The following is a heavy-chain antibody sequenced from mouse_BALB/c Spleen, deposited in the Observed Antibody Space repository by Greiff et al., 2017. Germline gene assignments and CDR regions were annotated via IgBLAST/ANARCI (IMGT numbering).Heavy chain of an antibody. V-gene: IGHV1S81*02. Sequence: QVQLKESGAELVKPGASVKLSCKASGYTFTSYYMYWVKQRPGQGLEWIGEINPSNGGTNFNEKFKSKATLTVDKSSSTAYMQLSSLTSEDSAVYYCTRGYYGSRGYFDVWGAGTTVTVSS. D-gene: IGHD1-1*01. CDR2: INPSNGGT. J-gene: IGHJ1*01. CDR1: GYTFTSYY. CDR3: TRGYYGSRGYFDV.